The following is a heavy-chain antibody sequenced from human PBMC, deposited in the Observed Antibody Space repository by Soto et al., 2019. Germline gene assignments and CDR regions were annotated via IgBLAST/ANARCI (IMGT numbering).Heavy chain of an antibody. CDR3: ARDATVVTLDAFDI. D-gene: IGHD4-17*01. CDR1: GFTFSSYS. J-gene: IGHJ3*02. CDR2: IWYDGSNK. Sequence: QVQLVESGGGVVQPGRSLRLSCAASGFTFSSYSMHWVRQAPGKGLEWVAVIWYDGSNKYYADSVKGRFTISRDNSKNTLYLQMNSLRAEDTAVYYCARDATVVTLDAFDIWGQGTMVTVSS. V-gene: IGHV3-33*01.